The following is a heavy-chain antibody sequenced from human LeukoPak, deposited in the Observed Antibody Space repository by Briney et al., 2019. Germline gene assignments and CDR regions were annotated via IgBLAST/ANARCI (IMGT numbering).Heavy chain of an antibody. CDR1: GFNFDDYT. CDR3: AKDLGKVIAAAGTSGFDT. J-gene: IGHJ4*01. CDR2: INWDGGSA. Sequence: GGSLRLSCAASGFNFDDYTMHWVRHPPGKGLEWVSLINWDGGSAYYRDSVRGRFTISRDTSKNSLYLQMHSLRTDDTALYYCAKDLGKVIAAAGTSGFDTWGRGTLVTVSS. V-gene: IGHV3-43*01. D-gene: IGHD6-13*01.